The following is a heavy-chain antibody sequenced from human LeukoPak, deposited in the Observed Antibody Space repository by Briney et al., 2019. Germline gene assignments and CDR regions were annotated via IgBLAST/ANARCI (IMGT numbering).Heavy chain of an antibody. D-gene: IGHD5-12*01. Sequence: PSETLSLTCTVSGGSISSYYWSWIRQPPGKGLEWIGYIYYSGSTNYNPSLKSRVTISVDTSKNQFSLKLSSVTAAVTAVYYCARDRLDAFDIWGQGTMVTVSS. V-gene: IGHV4-59*01. CDR3: ARDRLDAFDI. J-gene: IGHJ3*02. CDR2: IYYSGST. CDR1: GGSISSYY.